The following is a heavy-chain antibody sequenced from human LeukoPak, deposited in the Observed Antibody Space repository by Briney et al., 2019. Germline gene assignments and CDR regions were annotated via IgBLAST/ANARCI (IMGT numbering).Heavy chain of an antibody. V-gene: IGHV3-23*01. CDR1: GFTFSSYA. J-gene: IGHJ4*02. CDR3: AKGDYDRSGTFDC. CDR2: ISASGGNS. Sequence: PRGSLRVSCAASGFTFSSYAMTWVRQGPGKGLEWVSAISASGGNSYYADSVKGRFTTFRDNSQKTLFLQMNSLRAEDTAVYYCAKGDYDRSGTFDCWGQGTLVSVSS. D-gene: IGHD3-22*01.